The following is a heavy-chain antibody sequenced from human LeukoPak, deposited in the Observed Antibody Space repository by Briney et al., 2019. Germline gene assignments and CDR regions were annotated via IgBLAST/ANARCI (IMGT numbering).Heavy chain of an antibody. Sequence: PGGSLRLSCAASGFPFSSYWMAWVRQAPGKGLGWVATITLDGSDSYYVDSVKGRFTVSRDNAKNSLYLQMNSLRVEDTAVFYCTTENWYVFENWGQGPLVTVSS. V-gene: IGHV3-7*04. CDR2: ITLDGSDS. J-gene: IGHJ4*02. CDR1: GFPFSSYW. D-gene: IGHD1-1*01. CDR3: TTENWYVFEN.